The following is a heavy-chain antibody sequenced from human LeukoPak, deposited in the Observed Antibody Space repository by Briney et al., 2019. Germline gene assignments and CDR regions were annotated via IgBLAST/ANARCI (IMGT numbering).Heavy chain of an antibody. CDR3: ETAMAPRVWYFDL. D-gene: IGHD3-10*01. CDR1: GGSISSYY. Sequence: SETLSLTCTVSGGSISSYYWSWIRQPPGKGLEWIVYIYYSGSNNYNPSLKSRVPISVATSKTQFSLKLSSVTAADPAVYYCETAMAPRVWYFDLWGRGPLVTVSS. V-gene: IGHV4-59*01. CDR2: IYYSGSN. J-gene: IGHJ2*01.